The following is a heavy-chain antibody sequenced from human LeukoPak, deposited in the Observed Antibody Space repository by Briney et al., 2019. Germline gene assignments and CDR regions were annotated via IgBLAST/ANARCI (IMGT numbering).Heavy chain of an antibody. Sequence: GGSLRLSCAASGFTFSSYWMHWVRHAPGKGLVWVSRISGDGSSTTYADSVRGRFTISRDNAKNTLYLQMNSLRAEDTAVYYCARVVTPGQIDIWGQGTMVTVSS. D-gene: IGHD4-23*01. CDR2: ISGDGSST. V-gene: IGHV3-74*01. J-gene: IGHJ3*02. CDR3: ARVVTPGQIDI. CDR1: GFTFSSYW.